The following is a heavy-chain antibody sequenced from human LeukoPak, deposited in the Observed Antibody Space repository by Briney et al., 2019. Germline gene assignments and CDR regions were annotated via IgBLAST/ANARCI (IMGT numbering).Heavy chain of an antibody. D-gene: IGHD3-3*01. CDR1: GYSFTSYW. CDR2: IYPGDSDT. CDR3: ARATRYDFWSGPAEFDY. V-gene: IGHV5-51*01. J-gene: IGHJ4*02. Sequence: GESLKISCKGSGYSFTSYWIGWVRQMPGKGLEWMGIIYPGDSDTRYSPSFQGQVTISADKSISTAYLQWSSLKASDTAMYYCARATRYDFWSGPAEFDYWGQGTLVTVSS.